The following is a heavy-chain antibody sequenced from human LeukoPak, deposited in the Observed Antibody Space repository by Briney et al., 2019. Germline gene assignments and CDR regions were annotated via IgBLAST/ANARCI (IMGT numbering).Heavy chain of an antibody. CDR2: ISTDGAVT. D-gene: IGHD4-17*01. V-gene: IGHV3-74*01. CDR3: ARDRTTVTLFDN. CDR1: GFTFTSVW. Sequence: PGGSLRLSCAASGFTFTSVWMHSFRHAPGRGLVWISRISTDGAVTGYADSVKGRFTISRDNAKNTLYLQMNSLRAEDTAVYYCARDRTTVTLFDNWGQGALVTVSS. J-gene: IGHJ4*02.